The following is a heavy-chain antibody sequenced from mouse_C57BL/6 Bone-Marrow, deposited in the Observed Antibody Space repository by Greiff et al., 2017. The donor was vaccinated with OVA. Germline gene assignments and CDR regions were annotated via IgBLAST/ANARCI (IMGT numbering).Heavy chain of an antibody. CDR2: ISDGGSYT. CDR3: AREEPFAY. Sequence: EVKLEESGGGLVKPGGSLKLSCAASGFTFSSYAMSWVRQTPEKRLEWVATISDGGSYTYYTDNVKGRFTISRDNAKNNLYLQMSHLKSEDTAMYYCAREEPFAYWGQGTLVTVSA. CDR1: GFTFSSYA. J-gene: IGHJ3*01. V-gene: IGHV5-4*01.